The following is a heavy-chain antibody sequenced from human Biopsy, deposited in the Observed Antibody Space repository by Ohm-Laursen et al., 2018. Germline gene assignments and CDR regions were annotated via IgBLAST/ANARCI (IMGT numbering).Heavy chain of an antibody. D-gene: IGHD1-26*01. Sequence: GTLSLTCTVSSDSTNNYYWSWIRQPAGQGLEWIGRIYTSGSPNYNLSLESRVTMSVDTSKNQFSLNLRSVTAADTAVYYCARGTGRYYVYGAFDIWGQGTVVTVSS. V-gene: IGHV4-4*07. CDR3: ARGTGRYYVYGAFDI. J-gene: IGHJ3*02. CDR1: SDSTNNYY. CDR2: IYTSGSP.